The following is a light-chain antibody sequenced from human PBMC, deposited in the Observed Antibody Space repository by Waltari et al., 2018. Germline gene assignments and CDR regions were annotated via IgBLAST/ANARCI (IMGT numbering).Light chain of an antibody. J-gene: IGLJ1*01. CDR3: QSFDSSLNGYV. Sequence: QSVLTQPPSVSGAPGERVTISCTGSSSSIGAGYDVHWYQQIPGTAPRLVISSNPNRPSGVPARFSGSKSGTSGSLAIPGLQAADEADYYCQSFDSSLNGYVFGAGTKVTVL. CDR2: SNP. V-gene: IGLV1-40*01. CDR1: SSSIGAGYD.